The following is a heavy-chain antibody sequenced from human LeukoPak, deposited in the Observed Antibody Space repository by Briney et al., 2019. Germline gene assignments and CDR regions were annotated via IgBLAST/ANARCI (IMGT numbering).Heavy chain of an antibody. V-gene: IGHV3-15*01. J-gene: IGHJ4*02. CDR3: TTERSFNWRRGFDY. CDR2: IKSKTDGGTT. CDR1: GFIVTDAW. D-gene: IGHD1-20*01. Sequence: GGSLRLSCAPSGFIVTDAWMSWVRQAPGKGLEWVGRIKSKTDGGTTDYAAPVKGRFTISRDDSKNTLYLQMNSLKTEDTAVYYCTTERSFNWRRGFDYWGQGTLVTVSS.